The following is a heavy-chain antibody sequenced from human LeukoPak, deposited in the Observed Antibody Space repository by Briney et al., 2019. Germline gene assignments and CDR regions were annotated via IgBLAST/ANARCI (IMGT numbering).Heavy chain of an antibody. CDR1: GYTFTDYF. CDR3: ARMALDGGDSIGFDS. Sequence: ASVKVSCKASGYTFTDYFIHWVRQAPGQGLEWMGWINPNIGDASYAQKFQDRVTMTRERSINTAYIELSRLTSDDTAVYYCARMALDGGDSIGFDSWGQGTLVTVSS. J-gene: IGHJ5*01. D-gene: IGHD2-21*02. CDR2: INPNIGDA. V-gene: IGHV1-2*02.